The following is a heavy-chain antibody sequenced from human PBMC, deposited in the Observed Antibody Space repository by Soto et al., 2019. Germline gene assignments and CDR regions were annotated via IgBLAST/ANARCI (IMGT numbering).Heavy chain of an antibody. V-gene: IGHV4-39*01. J-gene: IGHJ3*02. CDR2: IYYSGST. CDR1: GGSISSSSYY. Sequence: PSETLSLTCTVSGGSISSSSYYWGWIRQPPGEGLEWIGSIYYSGSTYYNPSLKSRVTISVDTSKNQFSLKLSSVTAADTAVYYCARRAYCGGDCYSWAFDIWGQGTMVTVSS. CDR3: ARRAYCGGDCYSWAFDI. D-gene: IGHD2-21*01.